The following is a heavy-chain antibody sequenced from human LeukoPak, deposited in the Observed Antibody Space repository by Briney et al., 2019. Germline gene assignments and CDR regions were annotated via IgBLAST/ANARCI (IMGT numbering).Heavy chain of an antibody. CDR1: GFTVSSNY. CDR3: ARGLMMAYYFDY. J-gene: IGHJ4*02. CDR2: IYSGGST. Sequence: GGSLRLSCAASGFTVSSNYMSWVRQAPGKGLEWVSVIYSGGSTYYADSVKGRFTISRDNSKNTLYLQMNSLRAEDTAVYYCARGLMMAYYFDYWGQGTLVTVYS. D-gene: IGHD5-24*01. V-gene: IGHV3-53*01.